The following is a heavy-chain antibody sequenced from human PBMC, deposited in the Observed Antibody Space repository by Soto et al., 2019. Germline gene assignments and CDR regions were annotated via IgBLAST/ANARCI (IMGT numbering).Heavy chain of an antibody. J-gene: IGHJ4*02. CDR2: ISYDGSNK. V-gene: IGHV3-30*18. D-gene: IGHD3-9*01. Sequence: QVQLVESGGGVVQPGRSPRLSCAASGFTFSSYGMHWVRQAPGKGLEWVAVISYDGSNKYYADSVKGRFTISRDNSKNTLYLQMNSLRAEDTAVYYCAKGSLRYFDWLPVDYWGQGTLVTVSS. CDR3: AKGSLRYFDWLPVDY. CDR1: GFTFSSYG.